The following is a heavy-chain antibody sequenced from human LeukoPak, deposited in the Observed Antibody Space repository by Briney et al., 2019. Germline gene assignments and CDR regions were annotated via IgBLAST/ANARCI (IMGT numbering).Heavy chain of an antibody. Sequence: GWSLRLSCAASGFIFSRYWVNWVRQAPGKGLEWVANIKQDGSEQHYVDSVRGRFTISRDNDKNSLYLQMNSLRVEDTAVYFCARDGFVGAADYWGQGTLVTVSS. CDR1: GFIFSRYW. CDR2: IKQDGSEQ. J-gene: IGHJ4*02. D-gene: IGHD6-13*01. V-gene: IGHV3-7*01. CDR3: ARDGFVGAADY.